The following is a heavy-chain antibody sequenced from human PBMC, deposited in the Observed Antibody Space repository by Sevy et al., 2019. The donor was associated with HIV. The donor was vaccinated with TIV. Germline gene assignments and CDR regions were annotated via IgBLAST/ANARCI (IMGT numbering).Heavy chain of an antibody. D-gene: IGHD4-17*01. J-gene: IGHJ6*03. CDR1: GFTFSSYW. CDR2: IKQYGSEK. CDR3: ARVYGGNAFGDYYYYMDV. V-gene: IGHV3-7*03. Sequence: GGSLRLSCAASGFTFSSYWMSWVRQAPGKGLEWVANIKQYGSEKYYVDSVKGRFTISMENVKISRYLQMNSLRAEDTAVYYGARVYGGNAFGDYYYYMDVWGKGTTVTVSS.